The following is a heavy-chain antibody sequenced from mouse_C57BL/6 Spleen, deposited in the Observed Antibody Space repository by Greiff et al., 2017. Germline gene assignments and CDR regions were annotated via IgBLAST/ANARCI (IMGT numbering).Heavy chain of an antibody. J-gene: IGHJ4*01. CDR2: IYPGSGST. CDR1: GYTFTSYW. V-gene: IGHV1-55*01. D-gene: IGHD2-1*01. CDR3: AIMYYGNYGAMDY. Sequence: VQLQQPGAELVKPGASVKMSCKASGYTFTSYWITWVKQRPGQGLEWIGDIYPGSGSTNYNEKFKSKATLTVDTSSSTAYMQLSSLTSEDSAVNYGAIMYYGNYGAMDYWGQGTSVTVSS.